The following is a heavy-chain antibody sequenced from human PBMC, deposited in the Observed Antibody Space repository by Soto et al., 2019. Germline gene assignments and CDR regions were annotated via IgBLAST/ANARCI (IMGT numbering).Heavy chain of an antibody. D-gene: IGHD2-2*01. J-gene: IGHJ5*02. CDR2: IKSKTDGGTT. Sequence: GGSLRLSCAASGFTFSNAWMNWVRQAPGKGLEWVGRIKSKTDGGTTDYAAPVKGRFTISRDDSKNTLYLQMNSLKTEDTAVYYCTTQLEGYCSSTSCVNNWFDPWGQGTLVTVSS. V-gene: IGHV3-15*07. CDR1: GFTFSNAW. CDR3: TTQLEGYCSSTSCVNNWFDP.